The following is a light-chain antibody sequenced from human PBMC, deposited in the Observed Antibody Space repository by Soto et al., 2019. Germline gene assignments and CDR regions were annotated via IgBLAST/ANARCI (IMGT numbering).Light chain of an antibody. J-gene: IGKJ5*01. CDR1: QSVSSSY. CDR2: GAS. V-gene: IGKV3-20*01. Sequence: EIVLTQSPGTLSLSPGERATLSCRASQSVSSSYLAWYQQKPGQAPRLLIYGASSRATGIPDRFSGSGSGTDFTLTISRLEAEDFAVYYCQQYGSSPEFGQGTRLEIK. CDR3: QQYGSSPE.